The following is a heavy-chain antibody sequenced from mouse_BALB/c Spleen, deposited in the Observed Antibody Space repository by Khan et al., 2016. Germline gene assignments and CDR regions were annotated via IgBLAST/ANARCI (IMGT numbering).Heavy chain of an antibody. CDR2: IYPGDGDT. CDR3: AGGADGYYSLDY. J-gene: IGHJ4*01. D-gene: IGHD2-3*01. CDR1: GYTFTSYW. Sequence: QVRLQQSGAELARPGASVKLSCKASGYTFTSYWMQWVKQRPGQGLEWIGAIYPGDGDTRYTQKFKGKAKLTADKSSSTAYMQLSSLASEDSAGYYCAGGADGYYSLDYWGQGTSVTVSS. V-gene: IGHV1-87*01.